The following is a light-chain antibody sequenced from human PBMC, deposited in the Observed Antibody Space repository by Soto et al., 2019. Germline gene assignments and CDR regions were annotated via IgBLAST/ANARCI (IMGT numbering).Light chain of an antibody. J-gene: IGKJ1*01. CDR1: KSVGGY. Sequence: IGMTQSLDTVSVVPGETVTLSCRASKSVGGYLDWFHQKPCEAPSLVLLRKFPRAIGVPDRFSGSGSEPEFTLTIRGLQSEDSGVYYCLQHSSWPWPFGQGTKVEI. CDR2: RKF. V-gene: IGKV3-15*01. CDR3: LQHSSWPWP.